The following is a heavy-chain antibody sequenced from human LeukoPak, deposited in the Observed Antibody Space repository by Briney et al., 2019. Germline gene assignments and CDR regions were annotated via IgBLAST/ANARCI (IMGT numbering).Heavy chain of an antibody. V-gene: IGHV3-30*02. CDR1: GFTFDDYA. CDR3: AKPLPLFSSASDYMDV. Sequence: PGRSLRLSCAASGFTFDDYAMHWVRQAPGKGLEWVAFIRHDGRNKFFADSVKGRFIISRDNSKNTVFLQMSSLRIEDTAVYYCAKPLPLFSSASDYMDVWGTGTTVIVSS. CDR2: IRHDGRNK. D-gene: IGHD6-6*01. J-gene: IGHJ6*03.